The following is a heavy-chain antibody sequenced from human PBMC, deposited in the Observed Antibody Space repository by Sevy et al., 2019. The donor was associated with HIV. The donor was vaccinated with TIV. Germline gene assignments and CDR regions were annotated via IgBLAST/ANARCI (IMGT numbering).Heavy chain of an antibody. CDR2: ITGSGGNT. D-gene: IGHD3-16*02. Sequence: GGSLRLSCAASGYIFSSYTMTWVRQAPGKGLEWVSGITGSGGNTNYADSVKGRFTISRDNSKSTRYLQMNNLRAEDTAVYYCAKGLRYKFYGEGNYYYDYGMDVWGQGTTVTVSS. V-gene: IGHV3-23*01. CDR1: GYIFSSYT. CDR3: AKGLRYKFYGEGNYYYDYGMDV. J-gene: IGHJ6*02.